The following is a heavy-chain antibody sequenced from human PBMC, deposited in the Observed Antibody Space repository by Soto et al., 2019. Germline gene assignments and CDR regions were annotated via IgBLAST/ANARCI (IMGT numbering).Heavy chain of an antibody. CDR1: GFTFSSYA. J-gene: IGHJ4*02. V-gene: IGHV3-23*01. Sequence: GGSLRLSCAASGFTFSSYARSWVRQAPGKGLEWVSAISGSGGSTYYADSVKGRFTISRDNSKNTLYLQMNSLRAEDTAVYYCAKAPPVLLWFGELSDYWGQGTLVTVSS. CDR3: AKAPPVLLWFGELSDY. CDR2: ISGSGGST. D-gene: IGHD3-10*01.